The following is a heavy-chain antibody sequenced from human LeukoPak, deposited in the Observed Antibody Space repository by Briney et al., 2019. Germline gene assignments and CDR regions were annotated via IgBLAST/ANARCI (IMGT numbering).Heavy chain of an antibody. CDR2: ISYDGSNK. CDR3: ARGGGTVTTGGPWFDY. V-gene: IGHV3-30*04. Sequence: GGSLRLSCAASGFTFSSYAMHWVRQAPGKGLEWVAVISYDGSNKYYADSVKGRFTISRDNSKNTLYLQMNSLRAEDTAVYYCARGGGTVTTGGPWFDYWGQGTLVTVSS. J-gene: IGHJ4*02. CDR1: GFTFSSYA. D-gene: IGHD4-17*01.